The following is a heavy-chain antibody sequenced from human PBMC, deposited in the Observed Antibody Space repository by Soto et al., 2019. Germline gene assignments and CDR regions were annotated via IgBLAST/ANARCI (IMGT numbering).Heavy chain of an antibody. D-gene: IGHD1-1*01. J-gene: IGHJ4*02. CDR2: IYNGGST. CDR1: GDSVSSVGFH. Sequence: TLSLTCTVSGDSVSSVGFHWAWLRRPPGKGLEWIGYIYNGGSTYYRPSLESRMHMSLGATRNHYSLRLTSVTAADTAVYFCARAPVGLETISYFDYWGQGKLVTVSS. CDR3: ARAPVGLETISYFDY. V-gene: IGHV4-30-4*01.